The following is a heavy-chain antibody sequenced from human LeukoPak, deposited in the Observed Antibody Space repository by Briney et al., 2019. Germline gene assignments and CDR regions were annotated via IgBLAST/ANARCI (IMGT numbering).Heavy chain of an antibody. J-gene: IGHJ4*02. CDR2: ISWNSGSI. D-gene: IGHD3-22*01. CDR3: ARSGYHGHYFDY. Sequence: PPGGSLGLSCAASGFTFDDYAMHWVRQAPGKGLEWVSGISWNSGSIGYADSVKGRFTISRDNAKNSLYLQMNSLRAEDTALYYCARSGYHGHYFDYWGQGTLVTVSS. CDR1: GFTFDDYA. V-gene: IGHV3-9*01.